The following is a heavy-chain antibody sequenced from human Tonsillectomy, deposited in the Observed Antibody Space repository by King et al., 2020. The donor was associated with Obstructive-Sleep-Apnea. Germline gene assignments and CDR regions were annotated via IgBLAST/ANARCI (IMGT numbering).Heavy chain of an antibody. V-gene: IGHV4-34*01. CDR2: INHSGST. D-gene: IGHD3-16*01. CDR1: GGSFSGYY. J-gene: IGHJ3*02. CDR3: ARSRLWGAFDI. Sequence: VQLQQWGAGLLKPSETLSLTCAVYGGSFSGYYWSWIRQPPGKGLEWIGEINHSGSTNYNPSLKSRVTISVDTSKNQFSLKLSSVTAADTAVYYCARSRLWGAFDIWGQGTMVTVSS.